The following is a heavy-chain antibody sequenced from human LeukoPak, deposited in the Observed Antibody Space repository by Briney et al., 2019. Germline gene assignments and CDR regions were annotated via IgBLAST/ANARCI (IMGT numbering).Heavy chain of an antibody. J-gene: IGHJ4*02. Sequence: GGSLRLSCAASGFTFDDYAMHWVRQAPGKGLEWVSGISWNSGSIGYAYSVKGRFTISRDNAKNSLYLQMNSLRAEDTALYYCAKEDLDYWGQGTLVTVSS. CDR2: ISWNSGSI. CDR3: AKEDLDY. CDR1: GFTFDDYA. V-gene: IGHV3-9*01.